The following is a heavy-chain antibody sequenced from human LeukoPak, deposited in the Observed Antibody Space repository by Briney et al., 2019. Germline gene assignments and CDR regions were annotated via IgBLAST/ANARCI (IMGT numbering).Heavy chain of an antibody. V-gene: IGHV1-18*04. J-gene: IGHJ4*02. D-gene: IGHD3-10*01. CDR1: GYTFSSYG. Sequence: GDSVKVSCKASGYTFSSYGITWVRQPPGQGLEWMGWISVYNGTTKTAQNLQRRVIMTADTSPNTAHMELRSLRSDDTAVYYCARIASDGSGTNHYWGQGTQVIVSS. CDR2: ISVYNGTT. CDR3: ARIASDGSGTNHY.